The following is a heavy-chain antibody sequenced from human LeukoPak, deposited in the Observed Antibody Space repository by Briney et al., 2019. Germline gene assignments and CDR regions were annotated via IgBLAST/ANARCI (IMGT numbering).Heavy chain of an antibody. D-gene: IGHD1-26*01. Sequence: GGSLRLSCAASGFTFSSYGMHWVRQAPGKGLEWVAFIRYDGSDKYYADSVKGRFTISRDNSKNTLYLQLYSLRAEDTAVYHCARFGTGWESFDYWGQGVLVTVSS. V-gene: IGHV3-30*02. CDR3: ARFGTGWESFDY. CDR2: IRYDGSDK. J-gene: IGHJ4*02. CDR1: GFTFSSYG.